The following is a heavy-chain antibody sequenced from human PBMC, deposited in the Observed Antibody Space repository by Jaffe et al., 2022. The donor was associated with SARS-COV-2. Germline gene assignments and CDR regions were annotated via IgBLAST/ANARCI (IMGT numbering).Heavy chain of an antibody. CDR2: INHSGST. D-gene: IGHD3-22*01. V-gene: IGHV4-34*01. CDR3: ALTMIVVVPNKGGVAFDI. Sequence: QVQLQQWGAGLLKPSETLSLTCAVYGGSFSGYYWSWIRQPPGKGLEWIGEINHSGSTNYNPSLKSRVTISVDTSKNQFSLKLSSVTAADTAVYYCALTMIVVVPNKGGVAFDIWGQGTMVTVSS. J-gene: IGHJ3*02. CDR1: GGSFSGYY.